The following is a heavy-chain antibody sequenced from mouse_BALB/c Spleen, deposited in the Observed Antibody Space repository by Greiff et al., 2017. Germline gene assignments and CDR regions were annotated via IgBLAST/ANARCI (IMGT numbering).Heavy chain of an antibody. J-gene: IGHJ2*01. CDR3: ARKTPAAVDY. CDR1: GFTFSSYA. CDR2: ISSGGST. D-gene: IGHD3-2*01. V-gene: IGHV5-6-5*01. Sequence: EVQGVESGGGLVKPGGSLKLSCAASGFTFSSYAMSWVRQTPEKRLEWVASISSGGSTYYPDSVKGRFTISRDNARNILYLQMSSLRSEDTAMYYCARKTPAAVDYWGQGTTLTVSS.